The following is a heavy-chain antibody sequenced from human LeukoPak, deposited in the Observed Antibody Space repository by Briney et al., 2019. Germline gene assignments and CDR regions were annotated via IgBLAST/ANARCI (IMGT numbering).Heavy chain of an antibody. CDR2: IIPIFTTA. V-gene: IGHV1-69*13. CDR3: ARDRPGRYCSSVSCYSASPFDP. J-gene: IGHJ5*02. Sequence: GASVKVSCKASGGTFSSYAISWVRQAPGQGLEWMGTIIPIFTTAIYAHKFQGRVTITADESTGTAYMELSSLRSEDTAVYYCARDRPGRYCSSVSCYSASPFDPWGQGTLVTVSS. CDR1: GGTFSSYA. D-gene: IGHD2-2*02.